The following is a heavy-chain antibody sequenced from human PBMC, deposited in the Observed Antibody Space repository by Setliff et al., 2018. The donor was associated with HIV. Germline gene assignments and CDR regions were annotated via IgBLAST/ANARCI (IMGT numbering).Heavy chain of an antibody. J-gene: IGHJ4*02. V-gene: IGHV3-7*01. Sequence: PGGSLRLSCAASGSTFSSYWMSWVRQAPGKGLEWVANIKQDGSEKYYVDSVKGRFTISRDNAKNSLYLQMNSLRAEDTAVYYCARDLNFWSGFFSPLFDYWGQGTLVTVSS. CDR3: ARDLNFWSGFFSPLFDY. CDR1: GSTFSSYW. CDR2: IKQDGSEK. D-gene: IGHD3-3*01.